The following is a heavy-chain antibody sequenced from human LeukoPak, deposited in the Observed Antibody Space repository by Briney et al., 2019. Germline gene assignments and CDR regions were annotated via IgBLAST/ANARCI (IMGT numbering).Heavy chain of an antibody. J-gene: IGHJ4*02. Sequence: GGSLRHSCAASGFTVSNSYMTWVRQAPGKGLEWVSVIYSGGDTYYTDSVKGRFTISRDNSKNTLFLQMNSLRADDTAVYYCAKTGGPWDWGQGTLVTVSS. D-gene: IGHD7-27*01. V-gene: IGHV3-53*01. CDR1: GFTVSNSY. CDR3: AKTGGPWD. CDR2: IYSGGDT.